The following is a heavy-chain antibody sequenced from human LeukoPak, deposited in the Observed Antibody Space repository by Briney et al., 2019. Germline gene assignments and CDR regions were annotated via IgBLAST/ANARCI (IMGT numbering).Heavy chain of an antibody. CDR1: GFTFSSYA. J-gene: IGHJ4*02. CDR2: ISSGGGST. V-gene: IGHV3-23*01. Sequence: GALRLSCAASGFTFSSYAMNWVRQAPGKGLEWVSAISSGGGSTYYADSVKGRFTISRDNSKNTLYLQMNSLRADDTAMYYCAKPVCCNSDSRRAPGVYCFDNWGQGTLVTVSS. CDR3: AKPVCCNSDSRRAPGVYCFDN. D-gene: IGHD2/OR15-2a*01.